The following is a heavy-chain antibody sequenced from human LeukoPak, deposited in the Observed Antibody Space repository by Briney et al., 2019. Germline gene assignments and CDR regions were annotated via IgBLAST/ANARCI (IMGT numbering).Heavy chain of an antibody. Sequence: PSETLSLTCTVSGGSISSSSYYWGWIRQPPGKGLEWIGSIYYSGSTYYNPSLKSRVTISVDTSKNQFSLKLSSVTAVDTAVYYCARHDILTGYYMFDYWGQGTLVTVSS. J-gene: IGHJ4*02. D-gene: IGHD3-9*01. CDR1: GGSISSSSYY. CDR3: ARHDILTGYYMFDY. CDR2: IYYSGST. V-gene: IGHV4-39*01.